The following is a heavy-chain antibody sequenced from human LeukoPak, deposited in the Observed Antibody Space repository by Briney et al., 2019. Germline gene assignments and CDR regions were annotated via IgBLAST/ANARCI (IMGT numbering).Heavy chain of an antibody. Sequence: GGSLRLSCAASGFTFSSYGMHWVRQAPGKGLEWVATLWPAGGTVHYMDSVQGRFTISRDNAENSLYLQMNSLRVEDTAVYYCARLLGSVTTYDYWGQGTLVTVSS. D-gene: IGHD2/OR15-2a*01. CDR3: ARLLGSVTTYDY. V-gene: IGHV3-7*01. CDR1: GFTFSSYG. CDR2: LWPAGGTV. J-gene: IGHJ4*02.